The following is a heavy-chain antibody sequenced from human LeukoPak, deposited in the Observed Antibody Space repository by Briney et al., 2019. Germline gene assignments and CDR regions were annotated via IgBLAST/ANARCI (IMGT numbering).Heavy chain of an antibody. CDR3: ARDRDYDILTGFENWFDP. CDR2: ISAYNGNT. Sequence: ASVKVSCKASGYTFTSNGISWVRQAPGQGLEWMGWISAYNGNTNYAQKLQGRVTMTTDTSTSTAYMELRSLRSDDTAVYYCARDRDYDILTGFENWFDPWGQGTLVTVSS. V-gene: IGHV1-18*04. CDR1: GYTFTSNG. J-gene: IGHJ5*02. D-gene: IGHD3-9*01.